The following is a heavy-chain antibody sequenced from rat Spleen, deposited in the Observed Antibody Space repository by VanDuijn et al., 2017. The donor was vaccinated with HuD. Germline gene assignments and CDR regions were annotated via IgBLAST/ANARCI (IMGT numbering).Heavy chain of an antibody. Sequence: EVQLVESDGGLVLPGRSLKLSCEASGFTFSDHYMPWFRQASTKGLEWVASISYDGRATYYRDSVKGRFTVSRDNANSTLYLQMNSLRSEDTATYYCARPGITSYVMDAWGQGASVTVSS. CDR1: GFTFSDHY. CDR2: ISYDGRAT. CDR3: ARPGITSYVMDA. D-gene: IGHD1-4*01. V-gene: IGHV5-29*01. J-gene: IGHJ4*01.